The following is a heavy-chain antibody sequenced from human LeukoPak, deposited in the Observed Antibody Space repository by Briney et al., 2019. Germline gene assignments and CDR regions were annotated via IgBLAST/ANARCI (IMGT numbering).Heavy chain of an antibody. CDR1: GYSISSGYY. D-gene: IGHD6-6*01. CDR3: ARLIRAARRKGFDY. J-gene: IGHJ4*02. CDR2: IYYSGST. V-gene: IGHV4-38-2*02. Sequence: PSETLSLTCTVSGYSISSGYYWGWIRQPPGKGLEWIGSIYYSGSTYYNPSLKSRVTISVDTSKNQFSLKLSSVTAADTAVYYCARLIRAARRKGFDYWGQGTLVTVSS.